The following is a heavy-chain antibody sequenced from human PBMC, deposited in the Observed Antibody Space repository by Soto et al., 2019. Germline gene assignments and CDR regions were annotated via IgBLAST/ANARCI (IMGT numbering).Heavy chain of an antibody. CDR1: GFTFSSYD. Sequence: GGSLRLSCAASGFTFSSYDMHWVRQATGKGLEWVSAIGTAGDTYYPGSVKGRFTISRENAKNSLYLQMNSLRAEDTAVYYCARGRIMITFGGVIVKADNFDYWGQGTLVTVSS. CDR2: IGTAGDT. D-gene: IGHD3-16*02. V-gene: IGHV3-13*01. J-gene: IGHJ4*02. CDR3: ARGRIMITFGGVIVKADNFDY.